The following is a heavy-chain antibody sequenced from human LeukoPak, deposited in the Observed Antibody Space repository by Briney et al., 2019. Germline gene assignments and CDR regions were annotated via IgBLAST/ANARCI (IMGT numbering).Heavy chain of an antibody. CDR3: AKQSRYCDGMDV. Sequence: PGGSLRLSCAAPGFTISSYAMGWVRQAPGKGLVWVSRVSSGGIGTSYADSVKGRFTISRDNPKNTLYLQMNSLRAEDTVVYYCAKQSRYCDGMDVWGQGTTVTVSS. CDR2: VSSGGIGT. J-gene: IGHJ6*02. CDR1: GFTISSYA. V-gene: IGHV3-74*01.